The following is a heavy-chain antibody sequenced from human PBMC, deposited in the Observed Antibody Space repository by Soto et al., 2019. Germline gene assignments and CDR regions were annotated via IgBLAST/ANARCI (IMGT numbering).Heavy chain of an antibody. CDR2: FSGSGGRT. V-gene: IGHV3-23*01. CDR3: AKSHFIAVAGIDFDY. J-gene: IGHJ4*02. Sequence: GGCHRLSCAAPGFTFSSYAMRWVRPGPGEGVEGVSAFSGSGGRTYYADFVEGRFPISSDNTKNTLYMQMNSLRAEDTAVYYCAKSHFIAVAGIDFDYWGQGPLVTVSS. D-gene: IGHD6-19*01. CDR1: GFTFSSYA.